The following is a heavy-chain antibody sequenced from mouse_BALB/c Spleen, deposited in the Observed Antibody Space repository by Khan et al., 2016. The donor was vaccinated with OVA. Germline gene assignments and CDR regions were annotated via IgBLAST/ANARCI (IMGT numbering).Heavy chain of an antibody. D-gene: IGHD2-10*02. CDR2: INPSNGGA. Sequence: QVQLKQSGAELVKPGASVKLSCKTSGYTFSNYYIYWVKQRPGQGLEWIGGINPSNGGANFNEKFKTKATLTVDKSSSKVFMQLTSLTSEDSAVYYCTRSGYANPFAYWGQGTLVTVSS. V-gene: IGHV1S81*02. CDR1: GYTFSNYY. J-gene: IGHJ3*01. CDR3: TRSGYANPFAY.